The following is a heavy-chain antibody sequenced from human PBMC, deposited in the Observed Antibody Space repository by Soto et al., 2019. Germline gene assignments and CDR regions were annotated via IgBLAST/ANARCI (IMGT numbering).Heavy chain of an antibody. CDR2: IYPGDSDT. CDR3: ARRRYYYDSSGYHHYYYYGMDV. V-gene: IGHV5-51*01. CDR1: GYSFTSYW. J-gene: IGHJ6*02. D-gene: IGHD3-22*01. Sequence: PGESLKISCKGSGYSFTSYWIGWVRQMPGKGLEWMGIIYPGDSDTRYSPSFQGQVAISADKSISTAYLQWSSLKASDTAMYYCARRRYYYDSSGYHHYYYYGMDVWGQGTTVTVSS.